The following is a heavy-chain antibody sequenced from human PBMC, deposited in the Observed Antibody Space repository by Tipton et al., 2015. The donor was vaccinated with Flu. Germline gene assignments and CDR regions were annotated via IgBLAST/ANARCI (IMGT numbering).Heavy chain of an antibody. Sequence: RSLRLSCAASGFTFSTYAMHWVRQAPGKGLEWVAVIWYDGSNKYYADSVKGRFTISRDNSKNTLYLQMNSLRAEDTAMYYCARGYDILTDGGGYFDYWGQGTLVTVSS. CDR2: IWYDGSNK. CDR1: GFTFSTYA. V-gene: IGHV3-33*08. D-gene: IGHD3-9*01. CDR3: ARGYDILTDGGGYFDY. J-gene: IGHJ4*02.